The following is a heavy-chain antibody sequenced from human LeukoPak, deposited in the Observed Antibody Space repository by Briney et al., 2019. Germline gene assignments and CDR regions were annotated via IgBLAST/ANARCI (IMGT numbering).Heavy chain of an antibody. D-gene: IGHD3-16*01. CDR2: ISSSSSYI. Sequence: GGSLRLSCAASGFTFSSYSMNWVRQAPGKGLEWVSSISSSSSYIYYADSVKGRFTISRDNSKNTLYLQMNSLRAEDTAVYCCARDTQGGYLDYWGQGTLVTVSS. J-gene: IGHJ4*02. V-gene: IGHV3-21*04. CDR3: ARDTQGGYLDY. CDR1: GFTFSSYS.